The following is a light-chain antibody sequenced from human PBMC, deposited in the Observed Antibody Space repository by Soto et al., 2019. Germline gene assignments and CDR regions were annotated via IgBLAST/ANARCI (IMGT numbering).Light chain of an antibody. J-gene: IGLJ1*01. CDR1: SSDVGGYDY. CDR2: EVS. Sequence: QSVLTQPASVSGSPGQSITISCTGTSSDVGGYDYVSWYQHHPGKAPKLTIYEVSNRPSGVSNRFSGSKSGNTASLTISGLQAEDEAEYYCSSHTSSSTDVFGTGTKVTVL. CDR3: SSHTSSSTDV. V-gene: IGLV2-14*01.